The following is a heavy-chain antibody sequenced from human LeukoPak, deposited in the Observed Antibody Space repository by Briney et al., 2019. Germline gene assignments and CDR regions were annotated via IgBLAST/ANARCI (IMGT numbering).Heavy chain of an antibody. CDR2: VNPNSGNT. CDR3: ARGRRYYDSSGYNWFDP. Sequence: ASVKVSCKASGYTFTSYDINWVRQATGQGLEWMGWVNPNSGNTGYAQKFQGRATMTRNTSISTAYMELSSLRSEDTAVYYCARGRRYYDSSGYNWFDPWGQGTLVTVSS. J-gene: IGHJ5*02. D-gene: IGHD3-22*01. CDR1: GYTFTSYD. V-gene: IGHV1-8*01.